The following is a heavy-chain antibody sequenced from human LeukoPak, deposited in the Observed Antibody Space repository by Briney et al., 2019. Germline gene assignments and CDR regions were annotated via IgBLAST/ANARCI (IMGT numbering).Heavy chain of an antibody. CDR2: INHSGST. CDR3: ARGVSDSSGYYIPRFRNFDY. Sequence: PSETLSLTCAVYGGSFRGYYWSWIRQPPGKGLEWVGEINHSGSTNYNPSLKSRVTISVDTSKNQFSLKLSSVTAADTAVYYCARGVSDSSGYYIPRFRNFDYWGQGTLVTVSS. CDR1: GGSFRGYY. D-gene: IGHD3-22*01. V-gene: IGHV4-34*01. J-gene: IGHJ4*02.